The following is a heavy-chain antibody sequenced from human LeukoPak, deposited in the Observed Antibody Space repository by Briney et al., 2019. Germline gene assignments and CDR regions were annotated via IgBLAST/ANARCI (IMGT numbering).Heavy chain of an antibody. CDR1: GFTFSNYA. CDR2: INNGDGDT. V-gene: IGHV3-23*01. CDR3: ARSGLATSHY. Sequence: GGSLRLSCQASGFTFSNYAMSWVRQAPGKGLEWVSSINNGDGDTFFADSVKGRFTISRDDSRSMVYLQMNSLSAEDTAVYYCARSGLATSHYWGQGTLVTVSS. D-gene: IGHD3-10*01. J-gene: IGHJ4*02.